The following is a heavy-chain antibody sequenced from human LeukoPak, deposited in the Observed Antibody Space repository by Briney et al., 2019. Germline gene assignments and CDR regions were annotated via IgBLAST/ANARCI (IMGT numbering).Heavy chain of an antibody. Sequence: SETLSLTCTVSGGSISSDGYYWSWIRQPPGKGPEWIGHIYYSGSTYYNPSLKSRVTISVDRSKNQFSLKLSSVTAADTAVYYCGARRAFDIWGQGTMVTVSS. CDR1: GGSISSDGYY. J-gene: IGHJ3*02. V-gene: IGHV4-30-2*01. D-gene: IGHD6-6*01. CDR3: GARRAFDI. CDR2: IYYSGST.